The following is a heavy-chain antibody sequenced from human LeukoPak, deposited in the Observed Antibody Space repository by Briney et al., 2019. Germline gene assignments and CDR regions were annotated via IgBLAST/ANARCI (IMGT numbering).Heavy chain of an antibody. J-gene: IGHJ4*02. V-gene: IGHV4-34*01. CDR1: GGSFSDYS. CDR3: ATLEIGDYYFDY. CDR2: INHRGGT. Sequence: SETLPLTCAVFGGSFSDYSWTWIRQTPGKGLEWIGEINHRGGTNYNPSLKSRLTISVDTSKNQFSLNLTSVTAADTAVYYCATLEIGDYYFDYWGQGTLVTVSS. D-gene: IGHD2-21*01.